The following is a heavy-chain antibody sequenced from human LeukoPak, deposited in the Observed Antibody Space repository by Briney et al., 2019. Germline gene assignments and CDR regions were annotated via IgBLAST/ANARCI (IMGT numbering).Heavy chain of an antibody. D-gene: IGHD3-10*01. J-gene: IGHJ4*02. CDR1: GYSFTTHG. CDR2: IDTYTGIP. V-gene: IGHV7-4-1*02. CDR3: ARGARDGALDY. Sequence: ASVKVSCKTSGYSFTTHGINWVRQAPGQGLEWMGWIDTYTGIPSYVQDFTGRFVFSVDTSVSTAYAQIIGLLAEDTAVYYCARGARDGALDYWGQGTLVTVSS.